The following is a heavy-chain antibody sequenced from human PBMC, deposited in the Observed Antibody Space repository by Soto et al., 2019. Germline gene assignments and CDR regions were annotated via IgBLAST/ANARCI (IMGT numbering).Heavy chain of an antibody. J-gene: IGHJ4*02. CDR3: AITPGGYSYGPDY. CDR2: INAGNGNT. D-gene: IGHD5-18*01. CDR1: GYTFTSYA. Sequence: QVQLVQSGAEVKKPGASVKVSCKASGYTFTSYAMHWVRQAPGQRLERMGWINAGNGNTKYSQKFQGRVTITRYTSASTAYIELSSLRSEDTAVYYCAITPGGYSYGPDYWGQGTLVTVSS. V-gene: IGHV1-3*01.